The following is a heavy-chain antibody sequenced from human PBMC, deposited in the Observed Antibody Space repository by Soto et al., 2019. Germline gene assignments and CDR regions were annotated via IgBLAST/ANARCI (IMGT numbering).Heavy chain of an antibody. CDR3: ARPRGTTPAVWYFDL. D-gene: IGHD1-26*01. Sequence: QVQLQESGPGLVKPSETLSLTCSVSGVYISSHYWSWIRQPPGKGLEWIGYVYHSGKTDSNPSLKSRLTISMDTSKNQVSLSLPSVPAADTAVYYCARPRGTTPAVWYFDLWGRGTLVTVSS. CDR1: GVYISSHY. V-gene: IGHV4-59*08. J-gene: IGHJ2*01. CDR2: VYHSGKT.